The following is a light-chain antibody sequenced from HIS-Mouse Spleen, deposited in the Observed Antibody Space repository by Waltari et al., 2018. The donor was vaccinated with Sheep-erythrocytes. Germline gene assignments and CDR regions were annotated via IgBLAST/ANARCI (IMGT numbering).Light chain of an antibody. CDR3: QQSYSTPYT. Sequence: DIQITHATSSLSESVADRVTITCRASQSISSYLNWYQQKPGKAPKLLIYAASSLQSGVPSRFSGSGSGTDFTLTISSLQPEDFATYYCQQSYSTPYTFGQGTKLEIK. CDR1: QSISSY. CDR2: AAS. J-gene: IGKJ2*01. V-gene: IGKV1-39*01.